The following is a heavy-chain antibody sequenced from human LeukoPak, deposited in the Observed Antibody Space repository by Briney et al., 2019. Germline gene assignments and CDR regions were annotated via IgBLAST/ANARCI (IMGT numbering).Heavy chain of an antibody. CDR3: ARDRNSSSWYYHDAFDI. D-gene: IGHD6-13*01. Sequence: SGTLSLTCAVSGGSISSSNWWSWVRQPPGKGLEWIGEIYHSGSTNYNPSLKSRVTISVAKSKNQFSLKLSSVTAADTAVYYCARDRNSSSWYYHDAFDIWGQGTMVTVSS. CDR1: GGSISSSNW. CDR2: IYHSGST. J-gene: IGHJ3*02. V-gene: IGHV4-4*02.